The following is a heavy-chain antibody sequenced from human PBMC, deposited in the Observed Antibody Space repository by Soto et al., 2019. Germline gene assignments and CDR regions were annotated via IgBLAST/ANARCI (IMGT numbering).Heavy chain of an antibody. Sequence: LRLSCAASGFVFRGYGMSWVRQAPGKGLEWVSAISGSGGSTYYAASVKGRFTISRDNSKNTLYMQMNSLRAEDTAVYYCAKDSQEYSSGWYGFWFDPWGQGTLVTVSS. CDR2: ISGSGGST. J-gene: IGHJ5*02. CDR1: GFVFRGYG. D-gene: IGHD6-19*01. V-gene: IGHV3-23*01. CDR3: AKDSQEYSSGWYGFWFDP.